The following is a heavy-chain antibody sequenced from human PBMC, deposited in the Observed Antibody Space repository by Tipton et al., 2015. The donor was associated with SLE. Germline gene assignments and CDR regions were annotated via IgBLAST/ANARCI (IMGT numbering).Heavy chain of an antibody. Sequence: TLSLTCAVHGGSFSAYYWSWVRQPPGKGLEWIGEIDRSGNTNYNPSLKSRVTISADTSKNQFSLKLNSVTAADTAMYFCARRPTYYDFWSGYYGGAFDIWGQGTMVTVSS. D-gene: IGHD3-3*01. V-gene: IGHV4-34*01. CDR3: ARRPTYYDFWSGYYGGAFDI. CDR1: GGSFSAYY. J-gene: IGHJ3*02. CDR2: IDRSGNT.